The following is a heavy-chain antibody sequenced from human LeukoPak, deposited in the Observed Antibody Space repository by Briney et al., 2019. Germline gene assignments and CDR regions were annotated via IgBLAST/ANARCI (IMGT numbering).Heavy chain of an antibody. D-gene: IGHD3-22*01. Sequence: GGSLRLSCASSGLTFSSYSMNWVRQAPGKGLEWVANIKQDGSEKYYVDSVKSRFTVSRDNAKNSLFLQMNSLRAEDTAVYYCARDNSDYDSSFFDYWGQGTLVTVSS. V-gene: IGHV3-7*01. J-gene: IGHJ4*02. CDR3: ARDNSDYDSSFFDY. CDR1: GLTFSSYS. CDR2: IKQDGSEK.